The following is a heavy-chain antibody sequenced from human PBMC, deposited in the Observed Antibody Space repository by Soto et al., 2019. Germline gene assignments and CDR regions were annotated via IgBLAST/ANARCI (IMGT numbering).Heavy chain of an antibody. V-gene: IGHV3-48*02. D-gene: IGHD3-16*01. CDR3: ARGTYSPSPHRPYYYYYGMHV. J-gene: IGHJ6*02. CDR1: GFTFSSYS. CDR2: ISSSSSTI. Sequence: EVQLVESGGGLVQPGGSLRLSCAASGFTFSSYSMNWVRQAPGKGLEWVSYISSSSSTIYYADSVKGRFTISRDNAKNSLYLQMNSLRDEHTAVYYCARGTYSPSPHRPYYYYYGMHVWGQGTTVTVSS.